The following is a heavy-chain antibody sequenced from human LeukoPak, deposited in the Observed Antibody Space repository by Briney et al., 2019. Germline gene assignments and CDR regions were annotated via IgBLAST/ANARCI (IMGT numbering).Heavy chain of an antibody. D-gene: IGHD1-26*01. Sequence: ASVKVSCKASGYTFTSYGISWVRQAPGQGLEWMGWISAYNGYTNYAQRLQGRVTMTTDTSTSTAYMELRSLRSGDTAVYYCARWASGFQFDYWDQGTLVTVSS. V-gene: IGHV1-18*01. CDR2: ISAYNGYT. CDR3: ARWASGFQFDY. CDR1: GYTFTSYG. J-gene: IGHJ4*02.